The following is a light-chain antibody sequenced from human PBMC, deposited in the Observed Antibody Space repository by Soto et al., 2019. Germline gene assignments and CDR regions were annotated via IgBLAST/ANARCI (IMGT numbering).Light chain of an antibody. CDR3: QQYNRNTWS. Sequence: EIVLTQSPGTLSLSPGERATLSCRASQSVSSSYLAWYQQKPGQAPRLLIYDASNRATGIPARFSGSGSGTDFTLTITTLQPDDFATYFCQQYNRNTWSFGPGTKVDIK. V-gene: IGKV3-20*01. CDR2: DAS. CDR1: QSVSSSY. J-gene: IGKJ1*01.